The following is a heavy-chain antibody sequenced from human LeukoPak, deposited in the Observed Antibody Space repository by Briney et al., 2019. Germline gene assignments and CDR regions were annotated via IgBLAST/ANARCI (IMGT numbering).Heavy chain of an antibody. Sequence: PSETLSLTCAVSGDSISSQSWWSWVRQPPGQGLEWIGEIHHTGSTNYNPSLKSRVTIAVDKSKDQSSLKLTSMTAADTAVYYCARKGLRHGYVPLDYWGQGILVTVSS. CDR3: ARKGLRHGYVPLDY. CDR1: GDSISSQSW. D-gene: IGHD3-22*01. J-gene: IGHJ4*02. V-gene: IGHV4-4*02. CDR2: IHHTGST.